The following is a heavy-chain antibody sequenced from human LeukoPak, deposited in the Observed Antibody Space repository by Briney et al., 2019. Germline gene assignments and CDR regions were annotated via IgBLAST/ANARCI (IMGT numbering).Heavy chain of an antibody. V-gene: IGHV1-58*01. CDR3: AARDFIVGASSFDY. D-gene: IGHD1-26*01. Sequence: SVKVSCKASGFTFTSSAVQWVRQARGQRLEWIGWIVVGSGNTNYAQKFQERVTITRDMSTSTAYMELSSLRSEDMAVYYCAARDFIVGASSFDYWGQGTLVTVSS. CDR2: IVVGSGNT. J-gene: IGHJ4*02. CDR1: GFTFTSSA.